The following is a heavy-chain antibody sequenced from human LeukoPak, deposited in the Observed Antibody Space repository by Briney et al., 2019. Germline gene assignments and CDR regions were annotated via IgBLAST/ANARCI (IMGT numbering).Heavy chain of an antibody. V-gene: IGHV4-39*01. CDR1: GDSVSSSDYY. CDR3: ASSSSWYRFDF. Sequence: SETLPLTCTVSGDSVSSSDYYWVWLRQPPGKGLEWIGTVSYNGITYYPPSLQSRLSISIDTPKNQFSLTLTSVTAADTAVYYCASSSSWYRFDFWGQGTLVTVSS. J-gene: IGHJ5*01. D-gene: IGHD6-13*01. CDR2: VSYNGIT.